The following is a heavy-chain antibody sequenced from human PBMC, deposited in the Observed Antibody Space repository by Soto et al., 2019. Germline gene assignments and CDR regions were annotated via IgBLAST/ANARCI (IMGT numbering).Heavy chain of an antibody. CDR3: AKDRRLRPAPLCRLCLSGYLAS. Sequence: GGSLILSCAASGFTFSSYAMSWVRQAPGKGLEWVSAISGSGGSTYYADSVKGRFTISRDNSKNTLYLQMNSLRAEDTAVYYWAKDRRLRPAPLCRLCLSGYLASCGKETL. V-gene: IGHV3-23*01. D-gene: IGHD5-18*01. CDR1: GFTFSSYA. CDR2: ISGSGGST. J-gene: IGHJ5*02.